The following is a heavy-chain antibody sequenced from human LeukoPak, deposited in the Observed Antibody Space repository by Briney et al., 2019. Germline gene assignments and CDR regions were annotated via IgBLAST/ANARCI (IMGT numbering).Heavy chain of an antibody. J-gene: IGHJ4*02. CDR2: IWSDGSKK. D-gene: IGHD1-1*01. V-gene: IGHV3-33*01. CDR1: GFTFTNNG. CDR3: ASDLSYTSLDY. Sequence: PGRSLRLSCAASGFTFTNNGFHWVRQAPGKGLEWVAAIWSDGSKKYYADSVKGRFTISKDNSKNTLYLQMNSLRAEDTAVYYCASDLSYTSLDYGGQGTLVTVSS.